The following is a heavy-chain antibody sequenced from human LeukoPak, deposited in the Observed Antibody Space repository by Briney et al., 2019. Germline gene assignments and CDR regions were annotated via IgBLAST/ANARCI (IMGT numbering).Heavy chain of an antibody. CDR3: ARRVQKLVATSWFDP. D-gene: IGHD5-12*01. V-gene: IGHV1-2*02. CDR1: GYTFDDEY. Sequence: ASVKVSCKASGYTFDDEYIHWVRQAPGLGLEWMGWINPKNGDTNYAQKFQGRVTMTRDTSISTAYMELRRLKSDDSAVYYCARRVQKLVATSWFDPWGQETLVTVSS. CDR2: INPKNGDT. J-gene: IGHJ5*02.